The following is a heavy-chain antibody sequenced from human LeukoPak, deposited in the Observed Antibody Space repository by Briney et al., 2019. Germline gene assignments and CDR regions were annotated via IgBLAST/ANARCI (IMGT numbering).Heavy chain of an antibody. D-gene: IGHD3-22*01. J-gene: IGHJ6*03. CDR3: ARDRGNHYYHRSIQAGDYYYYYYMDV. Sequence: ASVKVSYKASGYTFTGYYMHWVRQAPGQGLEWMGWINPNSGGTNYAQKFQGRVTMTRDTSISTAYMELSRLRSDDTAVYYCARDRGNHYYHRSIQAGDYYYYYYMDVWGKGTTVTISS. V-gene: IGHV1-2*02. CDR1: GYTFTGYY. CDR2: INPNSGGT.